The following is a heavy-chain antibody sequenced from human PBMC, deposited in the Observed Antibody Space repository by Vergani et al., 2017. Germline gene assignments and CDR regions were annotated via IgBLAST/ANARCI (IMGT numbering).Heavy chain of an antibody. V-gene: IGHV4-4*02. CDR3: ARFLTGATNYYYYGMDV. J-gene: IGHJ6*02. CDR1: GGSISSSNW. CDR2: IYHSGST. D-gene: IGHD1-20*01. Sequence: QVQLQESGPGLVKPSGTLSLTCAVSGGSISSSNWWRWVRQPPGKGLEWIGEIYHSGSTNYNPSLKSRVTISVDKSKNQFSLKLSSVTAADTAVYYCARFLTGATNYYYYGMDVWGQGTTVTVSS.